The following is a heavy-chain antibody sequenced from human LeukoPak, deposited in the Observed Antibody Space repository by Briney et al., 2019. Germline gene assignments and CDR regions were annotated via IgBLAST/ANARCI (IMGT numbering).Heavy chain of an antibody. CDR2: FYNSGKT. J-gene: IGHJ4*02. D-gene: IGHD5-18*01. CDR1: GGSISSYY. V-gene: IGHV4-4*08. CDR3: ARDDQDFNTYGYDY. Sequence: PSETLSLTCTVSGGSISSYYWSWIRQPPGKGLEWIGSFYNSGKTYYKPSLESRVTISMDTSKKQFSLKVSSVTAADTAVYYCARDDQDFNTYGYDYWGQGTLVTVSS.